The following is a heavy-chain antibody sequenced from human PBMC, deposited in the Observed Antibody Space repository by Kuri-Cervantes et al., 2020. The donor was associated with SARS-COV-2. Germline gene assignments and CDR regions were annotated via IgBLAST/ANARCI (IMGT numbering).Heavy chain of an antibody. CDR2: IYYSGST. V-gene: IGHV4-39*02. CDR3: ARERTGVSDSPIDF. J-gene: IGHJ4*02. CDR1: GGSISSSSYY. Sequence: GSLRLSCTVSGGSISSSSYYWGWIRQPPGKGLEWIGSIYYSGSTYYNPSLKSRVTISVDTSKNQFSLKLSSVTAADTAVYYCARERTGVSDSPIDFWGQGTLVTVSS. D-gene: IGHD3-22*01.